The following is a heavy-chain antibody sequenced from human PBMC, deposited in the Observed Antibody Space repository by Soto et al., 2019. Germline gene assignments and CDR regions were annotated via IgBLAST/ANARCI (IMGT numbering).Heavy chain of an antibody. J-gene: IGHJ3*02. CDR2: IYYSGST. CDR1: GGSISSYY. Sequence: SETLSVTCTVSGGSISSYYWSWIRQPPGKGLEWIGYIYYSGSTNYNPSLKSRVTISVDTSKNQFSLQLSSVTAADTTAYYCSGVGSSWYKSFEILGQGTMVNV. CDR3: SGVGSSWYKSFEI. D-gene: IGHD6-13*01. V-gene: IGHV4-59*01.